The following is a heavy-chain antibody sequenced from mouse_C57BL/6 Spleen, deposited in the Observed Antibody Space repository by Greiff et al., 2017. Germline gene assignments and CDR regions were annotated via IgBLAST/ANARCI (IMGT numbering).Heavy chain of an antibody. CDR3: ARGDYYGSSPFDY. CDR1: GYTFTNYW. Sequence: VQLQQSGAELVRPGTSVKMSCKASGYTFTNYWIGWAKQRPGHGLEWIGDIYPGGGYTNYNEKFKGKATLTADKSSSTAHMQFSSLTSEDSAIYYCARGDYYGSSPFDYWGQGTTLTVSS. V-gene: IGHV1-63*01. CDR2: IYPGGGYT. J-gene: IGHJ2*01. D-gene: IGHD1-1*01.